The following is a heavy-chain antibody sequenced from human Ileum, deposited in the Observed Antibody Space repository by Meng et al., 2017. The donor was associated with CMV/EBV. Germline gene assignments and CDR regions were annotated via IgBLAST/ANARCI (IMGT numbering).Heavy chain of an antibody. CDR3: ATGQERYHY. CDR2: IKQDGSEK. CDR1: GFTFSSYW. D-gene: IGHD1-1*01. V-gene: IGHV3-7*03. J-gene: IGHJ4*02. Sequence: GAALKISCAASGFTFSSYWRSWVRQAPGKGLEWVANIKQDGSEKYYVDSVKGRFTISRDNSKNTLYLQMNSLGAEDTAVYSCATGQERYHYWGQGTLVTVSS.